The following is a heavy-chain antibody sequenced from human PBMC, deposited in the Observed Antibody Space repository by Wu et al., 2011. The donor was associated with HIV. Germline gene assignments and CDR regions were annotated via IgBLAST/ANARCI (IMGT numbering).Heavy chain of an antibody. CDR1: GYPFSRYG. J-gene: IGHJ6*02. CDR3: ARDGEYQVLHHYXTGMDV. D-gene: IGHD3-10*01. CDR2: ISPNNGET. V-gene: IGHV1-18*01. Sequence: QVQLVQSGAEVKKPGASVRVSCKTSGYPFSRYGISWVRQAPGQGLVWMAWISPNNGETKYGQKFQGRLTVTSDTSTSTAYMEVRSLRSDDTAVYYCARDGEYQVLHHYXTGMDVWGQGSTVIVSS.